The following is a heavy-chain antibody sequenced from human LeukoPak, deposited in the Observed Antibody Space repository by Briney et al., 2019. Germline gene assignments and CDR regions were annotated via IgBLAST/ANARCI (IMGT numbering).Heavy chain of an antibody. CDR2: IHYTGAT. J-gene: IGHJ4*02. CDR1: GASITGYY. CDR3: ARGNILTGYCFDY. D-gene: IGHD3-9*01. V-gene: IGHV4-34*04. Sequence: SETLCLTCAVYGASITGYYWSWIRQPPGKGQEWVAEIHYTGATSHSPPLKSRATISIDASKNQFSLKLNSVTAADTAVYYCARGNILTGYCFDYWGQGSLVTVSS.